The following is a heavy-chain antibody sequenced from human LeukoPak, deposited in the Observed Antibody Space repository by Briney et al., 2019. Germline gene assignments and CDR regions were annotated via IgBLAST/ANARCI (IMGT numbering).Heavy chain of an antibody. CDR2: IKQDGSEK. CDR3: AREGAGGYYYYYYMDA. J-gene: IGHJ6*03. Sequence: GGSLRLSCAASGFTFSSYWMSWVRQAPGKGLEWVANIKQDGSEKYYVDSVKGRFTISRDNAKNSLYLQMNSLRAEDTAVYYCAREGAGGYYYYYYMDAWGKGTTVTVSS. D-gene: IGHD2-15*01. V-gene: IGHV3-7*01. CDR1: GFTFSSYW.